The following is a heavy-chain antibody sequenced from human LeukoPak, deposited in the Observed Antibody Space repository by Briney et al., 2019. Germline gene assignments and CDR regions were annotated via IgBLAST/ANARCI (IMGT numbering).Heavy chain of an antibody. J-gene: IGHJ4*02. V-gene: IGHV1-18*01. Sequence: ASVKVPCKASGYTFTSYGISWVRQAPGQGLEWMGWISAYNGNTNYAQKLQGRVTMTTDTSTSTAYMELRSLRSDDTAVYYCARDEWELLREGTSFDYWGQGTLVTVSS. D-gene: IGHD1-26*01. CDR2: ISAYNGNT. CDR3: ARDEWELLREGTSFDY. CDR1: GYTFTSYG.